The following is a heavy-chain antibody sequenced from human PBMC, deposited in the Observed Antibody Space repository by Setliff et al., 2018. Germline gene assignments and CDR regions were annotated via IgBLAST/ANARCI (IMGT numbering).Heavy chain of an antibody. D-gene: IGHD5-12*01. J-gene: IGHJ6*02. Sequence: VASVKVSCKASGYTFTSYAMHWVRQAPGQRLEWMGWINAGNGNTKYSQKFQGRVTITRDTSASTAYMELSSLRSEDTAVYYCARDPASSGYDTYYYYYYGMDIWGQGTTVTVS. CDR1: GYTFTSYA. V-gene: IGHV1-3*01. CDR3: ARDPASSGYDTYYYYYYGMDI. CDR2: INAGNGNT.